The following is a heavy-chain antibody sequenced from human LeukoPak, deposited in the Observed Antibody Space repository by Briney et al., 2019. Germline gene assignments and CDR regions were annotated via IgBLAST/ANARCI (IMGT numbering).Heavy chain of an antibody. CDR1: GYTFTNYA. V-gene: IGHV1-3*03. Sequence: GASVKVSCKASGYTFTNYAMHWVHQAPGQTIEWLGWINPANGYTKYSQQFQDRVTVTSDTSATTAYMELSSLRSEDKAVYYCAIRDGHTDHWGQGTLVTVSS. J-gene: IGHJ4*02. CDR3: AIRDGHTDH. D-gene: IGHD5-24*01. CDR2: INPANGYT.